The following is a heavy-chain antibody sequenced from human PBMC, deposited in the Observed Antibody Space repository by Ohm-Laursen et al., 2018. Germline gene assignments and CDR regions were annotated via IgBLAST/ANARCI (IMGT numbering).Heavy chain of an antibody. J-gene: IGHJ3*02. D-gene: IGHD2-15*01. Sequence: SLRLSCAASGFTFSSYGMHWVRQAPGKGLEWVANIKQDGSEKYFLDSVKGRFTFSRDNAKNSVSLQMNSLRAEDTAVYYCARAPTVLSAFDIWGQGTMVTVSS. CDR1: GFTFSSYG. V-gene: IGHV3-7*01. CDR2: IKQDGSEK. CDR3: ARAPTVLSAFDI.